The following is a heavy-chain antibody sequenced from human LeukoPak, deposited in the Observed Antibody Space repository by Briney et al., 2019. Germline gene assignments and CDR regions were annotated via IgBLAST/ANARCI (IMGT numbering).Heavy chain of an antibody. CDR3: ARDPGGEYYYDSSGYLDY. J-gene: IGHJ4*02. V-gene: IGHV3-23*01. Sequence: SCKASGGTFSSYAMSWVRQAPGKGLEWVSAISGSGGSTYYADSVKGRFTISRDNSKNTLYLQMNSLRAEDTAVYYCARDPGGEYYYDSSGYLDYWGQGTLVTVSS. CDR2: ISGSGGST. CDR1: GGTFSSYA. D-gene: IGHD3-22*01.